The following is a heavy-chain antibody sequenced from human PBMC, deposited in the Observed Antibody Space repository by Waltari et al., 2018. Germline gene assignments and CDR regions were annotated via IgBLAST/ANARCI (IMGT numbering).Heavy chain of an antibody. CDR3: ARISGMDV. V-gene: IGHV4-38-2*01. Sequence: QVQLQESGPGLVKPSETLSLTCAVSGYSISSGYYWGWIRQPPGKGLEWIGSIYHSGSNYYSPSLKSRVTISVDTSKNQFSLKLSSVTAADTAVYYCARISGMDVWGQGTTVTVSS. CDR2: IYHSGSN. CDR1: GYSISSGYY. J-gene: IGHJ6*02. D-gene: IGHD2-15*01.